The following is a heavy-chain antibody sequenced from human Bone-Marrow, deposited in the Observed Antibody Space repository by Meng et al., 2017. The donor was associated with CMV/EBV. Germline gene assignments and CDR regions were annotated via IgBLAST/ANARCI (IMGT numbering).Heavy chain of an antibody. CDR2: INTDGSFT. Sequence: CGGSLVQSGGSLRLSCADSGFTFSNYWMHWVRQVPGEGLVWVSRINTDGSFTSYADPVKGRFTISRDNAKNTLYLQMNSLRVDDSAVYYCGRDLTGERDQWGQGTLVTVSS. D-gene: IGHD7-27*01. V-gene: IGHV3-74*03. CDR1: GFTFSNYW. CDR3: GRDLTGERDQ. J-gene: IGHJ4*02.